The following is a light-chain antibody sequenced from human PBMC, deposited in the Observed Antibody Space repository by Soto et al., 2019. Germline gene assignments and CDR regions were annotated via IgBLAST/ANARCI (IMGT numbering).Light chain of an antibody. J-gene: IGKJ4*01. CDR3: QQYHTWPA. V-gene: IGKV3-15*01. CDR1: QSVFSS. CDR2: GAA. Sequence: EIVMTQSPATLSVSPGERVTLSCRASQSVFSSLAWYQQKPGQAPRLLIYGAATRATGIPARFSGSGSGTDFTLTISSLQSEDVAVYFCQQYHTWPAVGRGTRVEIK.